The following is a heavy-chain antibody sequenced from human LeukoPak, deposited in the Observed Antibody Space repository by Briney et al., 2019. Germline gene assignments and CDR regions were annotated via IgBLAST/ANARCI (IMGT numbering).Heavy chain of an antibody. J-gene: IGHJ4*02. Sequence: SETLSLTCTVSGGSISSSSYYWGWIRQPPGKGLEWIGSIYYSGSTYYNPSLKSRVTISVDTSKNQFSLKLSSVTAADTAVYYCARDHPAGGGSASSGWYGFFDYWGQGTLVTVSS. V-gene: IGHV4-39*07. CDR2: IYYSGST. D-gene: IGHD6-19*01. CDR3: ARDHPAGGGSASSGWYGFFDY. CDR1: GGSISSSSYY.